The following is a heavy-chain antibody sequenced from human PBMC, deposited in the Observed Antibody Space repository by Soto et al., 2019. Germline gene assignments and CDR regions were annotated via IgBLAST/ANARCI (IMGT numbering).Heavy chain of an antibody. J-gene: IGHJ5*02. D-gene: IGHD4-17*01. V-gene: IGHV4-31*02. Sequence: SETLSLTCTVSGDSITSNSYFWAWIRQPPGKGLEWIGYIFYSGTTYYNPSLKSRVTISVDTSKNQFSLELNSLRSEDTAVYYCARGIKYGDYSRWFDPWGQGTLVSV. CDR3: ARGIKYGDYSRWFDP. CDR1: GDSITSNSYF. CDR2: IFYSGTT.